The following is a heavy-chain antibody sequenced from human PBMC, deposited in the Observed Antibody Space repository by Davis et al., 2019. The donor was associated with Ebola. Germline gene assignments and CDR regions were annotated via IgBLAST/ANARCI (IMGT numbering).Heavy chain of an antibody. D-gene: IGHD1-26*01. CDR2: ISYDGSNK. CDR1: GFTFSSYG. V-gene: IGHV3-30*18. J-gene: IGHJ5*02. CDR3: AKGEQLLP. Sequence: PGGSLRLSCAASGFTFSSYGMHWVRQAPGKGLEWVAVISYDGSNKYYADSVKGRFTISRDNSKNTLYLQMNSLRAEDTAVYYCAKGEQLLPWGQGTLVTVSS.